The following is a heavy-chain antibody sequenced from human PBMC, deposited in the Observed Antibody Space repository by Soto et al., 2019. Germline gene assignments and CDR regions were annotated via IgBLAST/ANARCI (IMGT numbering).Heavy chain of an antibody. J-gene: IGHJ6*02. V-gene: IGHV3-30*18. CDR3: AKDNPPLHMDV. CDR1: GFTFSSYG. Sequence: QVQLVESGGGVVQPGRSLRLSCAASGFTFSSYGMHWVRQAPGKGLEWVAVISYDGSNKYYADSVKGRFTISRDNSKNTLYLQMNSLRAEDTAVYYCAKDNPPLHMDVWGQGTTVTVSS. CDR2: ISYDGSNK.